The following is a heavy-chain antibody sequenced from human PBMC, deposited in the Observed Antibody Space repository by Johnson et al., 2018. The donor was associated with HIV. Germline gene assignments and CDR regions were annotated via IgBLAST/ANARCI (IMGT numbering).Heavy chain of an antibody. D-gene: IGHD2-15*01. J-gene: IGHJ3*02. Sequence: QVQLVESGGGVVQPGGSLRLSCAASGFTFSSYGMHCVRQAPGKGLEWVAFIRYDVSTGYADSVKGRFTISRDNSKNTLYLQMNSLRAEDTAVYYCAKSPGVVDPIDAFDIWGQGTMVTVSS. CDR2: IRYDVST. V-gene: IGHV3-30*02. CDR1: GFTFSSYG. CDR3: AKSPGVVDPIDAFDI.